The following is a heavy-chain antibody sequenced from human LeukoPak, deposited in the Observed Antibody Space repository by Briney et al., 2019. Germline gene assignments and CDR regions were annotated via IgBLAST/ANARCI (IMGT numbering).Heavy chain of an antibody. V-gene: IGHV4-59*12. CDR1: GGSISSYY. J-gene: IGHJ4*02. CDR3: ARGGTTPYYFDD. CDR2: IYYSGST. Sequence: PSETLSLTCTVSGGSISSYYWSWIRQPPRKGLEWIGYIYYSGSTNYNPSLRSRVTMSVDTSKNQFSLKLSSVTAADTAVYYCARGGTTPYYFDDWGQGTLVTVSS. D-gene: IGHD2-15*01.